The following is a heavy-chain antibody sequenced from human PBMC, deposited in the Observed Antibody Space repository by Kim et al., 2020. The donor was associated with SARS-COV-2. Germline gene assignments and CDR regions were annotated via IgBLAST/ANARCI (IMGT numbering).Heavy chain of an antibody. CDR1: GGTFSSYA. D-gene: IGHD3-22*01. V-gene: IGHV1-69*13. CDR3: ASDLRYYYDSSGSYLDDAF. CDR2: IIPIFGTA. J-gene: IGHJ3*01. Sequence: SVKVSCKASGGTFSSYAISWVRQAPGQGLEWMGGIIPIFGTANYAQKFQGRVTLTADESTSTAYMELSSLRSEDTAVYYCASDLRYYYDSSGSYLDDAF.